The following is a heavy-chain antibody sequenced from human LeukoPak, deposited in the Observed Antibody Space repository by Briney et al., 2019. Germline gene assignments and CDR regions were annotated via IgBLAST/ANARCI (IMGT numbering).Heavy chain of an antibody. CDR2: ISAHNGNT. J-gene: IGHJ6*03. CDR3: ARIHGSGPYNYYYYYMDV. CDR1: GYTFTSYG. D-gene: IGHD6-19*01. Sequence: GASVKVSCKASGYTFTSYGISWVRQAPGQGLEWMGWISAHNGNTNYAQKLQGRVTMTTDTSTSTAYMELRSLRSDDTAVYYCARIHGSGPYNYYYYYMDVWGKGTTVTVSS. V-gene: IGHV1-18*01.